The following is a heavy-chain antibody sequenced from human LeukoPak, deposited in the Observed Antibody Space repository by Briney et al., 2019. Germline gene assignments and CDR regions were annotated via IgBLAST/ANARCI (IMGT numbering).Heavy chain of an antibody. Sequence: GGSLRLSCAASGFKFDDYGMSWVRQAPGKGLEWVSGINWNGGSTDYADSVKGRFTISRDNAKNSLYLQMISLRAEDTALYYCARGAAGTTFDYWGRGTLVTVSS. J-gene: IGHJ4*02. CDR2: INWNGGST. CDR1: GFKFDDYG. D-gene: IGHD1-1*01. V-gene: IGHV3-20*04. CDR3: ARGAAGTTFDY.